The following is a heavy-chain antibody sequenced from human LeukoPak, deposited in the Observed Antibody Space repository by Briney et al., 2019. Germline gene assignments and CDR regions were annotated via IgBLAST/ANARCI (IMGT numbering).Heavy chain of an antibody. V-gene: IGHV3-72*01. CDR2: TRNKANSYTT. J-gene: IGHJ4*02. CDR1: GFTFSDHY. Sequence: PGGSLRLSCAVSGFTFSDHYMDWVRQAPGKGPEWVGRTRNKANSYTTEYAASVKGRFTISRDDSKNSLYLQMNSLKTEDTAVYYRARSPRSPSRDFDNWGQGTLVTVSS. D-gene: IGHD6-6*01. CDR3: ARSPRSPSRDFDN.